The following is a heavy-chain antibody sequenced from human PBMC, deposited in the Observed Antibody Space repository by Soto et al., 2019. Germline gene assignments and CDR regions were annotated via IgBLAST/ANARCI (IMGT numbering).Heavy chain of an antibody. Sequence: GGSLRLSCAASGFTFSNYAMTWVRQAPGKGLEWVSVITNTGGDTLYADSVKGRFTISRDNSKNTLYLQMNSLRAEDAAVYYCAKTSGESSPGSRLFDYWGQGTRVTVSS. CDR1: GFTFSNYA. J-gene: IGHJ4*02. CDR2: ITNTGGDT. V-gene: IGHV3-23*01. CDR3: AKTSGESSPGSRLFDY. D-gene: IGHD3-10*01.